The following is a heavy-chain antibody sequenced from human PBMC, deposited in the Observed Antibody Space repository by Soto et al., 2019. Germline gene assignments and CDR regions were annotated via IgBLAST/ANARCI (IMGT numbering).Heavy chain of an antibody. J-gene: IGHJ6*02. V-gene: IGHV3-48*04. CDR3: ARPYYSYYGIDV. CDR2: ISSSGPPI. Sequence: GXSLRLSCAASGFTFSTYSINWVHQAPGKGLEWVSYISSSGPPIYYADSVKGRFTISRDNAKKSLYLQMSRMRVEDTAVYYCARPYYSYYGIDVWGQGTKVTVSS. CDR1: GFTFSTYS.